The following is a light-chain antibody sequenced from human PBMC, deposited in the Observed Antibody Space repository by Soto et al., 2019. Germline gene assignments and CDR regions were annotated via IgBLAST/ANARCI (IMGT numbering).Light chain of an antibody. J-gene: IGKJ1*01. CDR3: LQYNTYSET. V-gene: IGKV1-5*01. CDR2: DAS. Sequence: DIQITKAPSTLSACVGVSVTISCRASQSIGNWLAWYQQKPGKAPKVLIYDASSLESGVPSRFSGSGSGTEFTLTISSLQPDDFATYYCLQYNTYSETFGQGTKVDI. CDR1: QSIGNW.